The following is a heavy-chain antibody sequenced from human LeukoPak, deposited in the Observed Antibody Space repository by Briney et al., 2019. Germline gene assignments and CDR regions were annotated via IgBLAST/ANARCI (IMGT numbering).Heavy chain of an antibody. CDR3: ARILGYCSSNSCHDAFDI. V-gene: IGHV4-38-2*01. Sequence: SETLSLTCAVSGYSMTTGYYWGWIRQPPGKGLEWIGSIYHGGSIYYNPSLKSRVTMSVDTSKNQFSLKLNSVTAADTAVYYCARILGYCSSNSCHDAFDISGQGTMVTVSS. J-gene: IGHJ3*02. CDR2: IYHGGSI. D-gene: IGHD2-2*01. CDR1: GYSMTTGYY.